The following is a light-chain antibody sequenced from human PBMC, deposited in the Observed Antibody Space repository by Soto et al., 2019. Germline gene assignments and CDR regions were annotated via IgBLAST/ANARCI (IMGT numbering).Light chain of an antibody. CDR3: QQYGSSGT. Sequence: EIVLTQSPGTLSLSPGERATLSCRASQTVSSSFLAWYQQTPGQAPRLLIYASSNRATGIPDRFSGSASGTDFTLTINRLEPEDFAVYYCQQYGSSGTFGQGTKVDIK. CDR1: QTVSSSF. CDR2: ASS. J-gene: IGKJ1*01. V-gene: IGKV3-20*01.